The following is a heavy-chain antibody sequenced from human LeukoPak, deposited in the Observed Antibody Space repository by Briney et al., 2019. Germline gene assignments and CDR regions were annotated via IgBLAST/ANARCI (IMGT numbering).Heavy chain of an antibody. J-gene: IGHJ4*02. D-gene: IGHD5-24*01. CDR2: ISSSTTAI. V-gene: IGHV3-11*01. CDR3: ARGGGYNDY. CDR1: GFTFSDYF. Sequence: PGGSLRLSCAASGFTFSDYFMSWIRQAPGRGLEWVSYISSSTTAIYYADSVKGRFTISRDNAKNSLYLQMNSLRAADPAVYSCARGGGYNDYWGQGTLVTVSS.